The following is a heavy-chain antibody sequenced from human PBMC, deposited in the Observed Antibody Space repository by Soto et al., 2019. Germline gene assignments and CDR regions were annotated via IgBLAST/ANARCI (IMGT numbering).Heavy chain of an antibody. CDR3: ARVGGINWFDP. CDR1: GGSISSGGYY. CDR2: IYYSGST. J-gene: IGHJ5*02. Sequence: QVHLQESGPGLVKPSQTLSLTCTVSGGSISSGGYYWNRIRQHPGKGLEWIGYIYYSGSTYYNPSLNSRVTISVDTSKNQFSLKLSSVTAADTAVYYCARVGGINWFDPWGQGTLVTVSS. D-gene: IGHD3-16*01. V-gene: IGHV4-31*03.